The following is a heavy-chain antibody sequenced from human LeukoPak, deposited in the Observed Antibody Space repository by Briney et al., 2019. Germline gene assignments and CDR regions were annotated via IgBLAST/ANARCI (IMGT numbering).Heavy chain of an antibody. CDR2: VYHSGST. Sequence: PSETLSLTCAVYGVSFSGYYWSWIRQPPGKGLEWIGEVYHSGSTNYNPSLKSRVTISVHTSKNQFSLKLNSVTAADTAVYFCARVIRRGPISIAAAGPDSQYYYYMDVWGKGTTVTVSS. V-gene: IGHV4-34*01. CDR3: ARVIRRGPISIAAAGPDSQYYYYMDV. D-gene: IGHD6-13*01. J-gene: IGHJ6*03. CDR1: GVSFSGYY.